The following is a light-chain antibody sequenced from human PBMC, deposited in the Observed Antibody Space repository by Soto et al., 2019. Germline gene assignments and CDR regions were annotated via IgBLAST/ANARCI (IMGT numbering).Light chain of an antibody. V-gene: IGKV3-20*01. Sequence: EIVLTQSPGTLSLSPGERATLSCRASQSVSSSYLAWNQQKSGQAPRLLIYAASSRATGIPDRFSGRGSGTHFTLTIIRLEPEDCAVYYCQQYGSSSYTFGHGTKLAIK. CDR3: QQYGSSSYT. CDR2: AAS. J-gene: IGKJ2*01. CDR1: QSVSSSY.